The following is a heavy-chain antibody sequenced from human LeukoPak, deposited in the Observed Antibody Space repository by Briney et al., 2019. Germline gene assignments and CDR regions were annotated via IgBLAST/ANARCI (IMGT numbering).Heavy chain of an antibody. Sequence: SVKVSCKASGGTFRSYAIIWVRQAPGQGLEWMGGIIPIFGAANYAQKFQGRVTITADESTSTAYMELSSLRSGDTAVYYCAREQRPYSSSVDAFDIWGQGTMVTVSS. D-gene: IGHD6-13*01. CDR2: IIPIFGAA. V-gene: IGHV1-69*13. CDR1: GGTFRSYA. J-gene: IGHJ3*02. CDR3: AREQRPYSSSVDAFDI.